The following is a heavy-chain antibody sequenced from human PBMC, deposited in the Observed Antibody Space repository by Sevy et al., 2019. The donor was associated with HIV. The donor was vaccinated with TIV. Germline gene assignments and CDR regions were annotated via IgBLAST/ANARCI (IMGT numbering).Heavy chain of an antibody. Sequence: ASVKVSCKVSGYTITELSMHWVRQPPGKGLEWMGRSDPEDGETIYAQKFLGRLTMTEDTSTDTAYMDLSSLRSEDTAVYYCATEDITMIPYGLDVWGQRTTVTVSS. J-gene: IGHJ6*02. V-gene: IGHV1-24*01. CDR2: SDPEDGET. CDR1: GYTITELS. D-gene: IGHD3-22*01. CDR3: ATEDITMIPYGLDV.